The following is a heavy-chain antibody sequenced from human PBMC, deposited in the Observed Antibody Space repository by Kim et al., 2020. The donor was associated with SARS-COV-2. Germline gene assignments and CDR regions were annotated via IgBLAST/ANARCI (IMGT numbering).Heavy chain of an antibody. V-gene: IGHV4-31*02. J-gene: IGHJ4*02. D-gene: IGHD1-20*01. Sequence: SKPSLKSRVTISEDTSKNQFSLKLSSVTAADTALYYCAGALRRYNCGRIDYWGQGTLVTVSS. CDR3: AGALRRYNCGRIDY.